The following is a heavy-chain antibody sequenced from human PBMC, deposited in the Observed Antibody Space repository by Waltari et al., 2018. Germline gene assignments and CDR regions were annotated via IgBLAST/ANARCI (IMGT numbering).Heavy chain of an antibody. CDR2: IYWNDDK. J-gene: IGHJ4*02. V-gene: IGHV2-5*01. CDR1: GFSLSTSGVG. CDR3: AHRYYDYICGSPGPLDY. D-gene: IGHD3-16*01. Sequence: QITLKESGPTLVKPTQNLTLTCTFSGFSLSTSGVGVGWIRQPPGKALEWLALIYWNDDKRYSPSLKSRLTITKDTSKNQVVLTMTNMYPVDTATYYCAHRYYDYICGSPGPLDYWGQGTLVTVSS.